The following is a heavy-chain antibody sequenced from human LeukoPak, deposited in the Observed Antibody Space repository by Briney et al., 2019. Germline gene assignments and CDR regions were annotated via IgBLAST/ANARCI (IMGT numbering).Heavy chain of an antibody. V-gene: IGHV3-66*01. J-gene: IGHJ4*02. CDR3: ARGRYYYDSSGYFDY. D-gene: IGHD3-22*01. CDR2: IYSGGST. Sequence: GSLRLSCAASGFTVSSNYMRWGRQAPGKGLEWVSVIYSGGSTYYADSVKGRFTISRDNSKNTLYLQMNSLRAEDTAVYYCARGRYYYDSSGYFDYWGQGTLVTVSS. CDR1: GFTVSSNY.